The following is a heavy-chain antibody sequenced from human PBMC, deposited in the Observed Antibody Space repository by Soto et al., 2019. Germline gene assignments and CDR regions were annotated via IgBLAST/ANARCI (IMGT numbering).Heavy chain of an antibody. J-gene: IGHJ4*02. CDR3: ARAGAALVRGSIGGFDY. V-gene: IGHV4-34*01. CDR2: INHSGTV. CDR1: GGAFNGYY. D-gene: IGHD3-10*01. Sequence: QVHLQQWGAGLLKPSETLSLTCAVSGGAFNGYYWTWIRQSPGKGLQWIGEINHSGTVDYNPSLKSRVTFSIDTSKQQFSLTLTSVTAADTAVYYCARAGAALVRGSIGGFDYWGQGTLVTVSS.